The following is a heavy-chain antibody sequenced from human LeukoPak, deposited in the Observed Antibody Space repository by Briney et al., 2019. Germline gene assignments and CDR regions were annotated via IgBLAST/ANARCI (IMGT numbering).Heavy chain of an antibody. J-gene: IGHJ4*02. CDR2: ISWNSGSI. D-gene: IGHD6-6*01. CDR1: GLTCDDDA. Sequence: PGGSLRLSWATSGLTCDDDAMDWVRQAPGKGLEWVSGISWNSGSIGYADSVKGRFTISRDNAKNSLYLQMNSLRAEDTALYYCAKGSEYSSTHSGVNFDYWGQGTLVTVSS. V-gene: IGHV3-9*01. CDR3: AKGSEYSSTHSGVNFDY.